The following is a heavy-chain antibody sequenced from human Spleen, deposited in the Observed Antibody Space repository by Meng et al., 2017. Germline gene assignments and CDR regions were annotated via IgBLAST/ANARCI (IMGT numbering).Heavy chain of an antibody. CDR1: GCSISNGHYY. J-gene: IGHJ4*02. CDR3: TRNSYASRHYVLGC. CDR2: IYHGGST. Sequence: QLQASGPGLVKPSQTLSLTCTVSGCSISNGHYYWRWIRQTPGKGLEWIREIYHGGSTNYILSLKSRGTISIDKSKNQFSLDLSSVTVADTAVYYSTRNSYASRHYVLGCWGQGTLVTVSS. V-gene: IGHV4-30-4*03. D-gene: IGHD3-10*02.